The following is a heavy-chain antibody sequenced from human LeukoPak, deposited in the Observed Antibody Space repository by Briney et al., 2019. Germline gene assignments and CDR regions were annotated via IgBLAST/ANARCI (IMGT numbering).Heavy chain of an antibody. J-gene: IGHJ4*02. V-gene: IGHV4-34*01. CDR1: GGSFSGYY. Sequence: PSETLSLTCAVYGGSFSGYYWSWIRQPPGKGLEWIGEINHSGSTNYNPSLKSRVTISVDTSKNQFSLKLSSVTAADTAVYYCARQGAGEVVVVPAAMLNFDYWGQGTLVTVSS. CDR3: ARQGAGEVVVVPAAMLNFDY. D-gene: IGHD2-2*01. CDR2: INHSGST.